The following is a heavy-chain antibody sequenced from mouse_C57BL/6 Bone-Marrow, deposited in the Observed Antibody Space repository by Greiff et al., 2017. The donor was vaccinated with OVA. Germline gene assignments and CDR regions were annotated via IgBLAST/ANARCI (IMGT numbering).Heavy chain of an antibody. J-gene: IGHJ1*03. CDR3: ARSPHYEYDGWYFDV. Sequence: QVQLQQSGAELVKPGASVKISCKASGYTFTDYYINWVKQRPGQGLEWIGKIGPGSGSTYYNEKFKGKATLTADKSSSTAYMQLSSRTSEDSAVYFCARSPHYEYDGWYFDVWGTGTTVTVSS. CDR2: IGPGSGST. V-gene: IGHV1-77*01. D-gene: IGHD2-4*01. CDR1: GYTFTDYY.